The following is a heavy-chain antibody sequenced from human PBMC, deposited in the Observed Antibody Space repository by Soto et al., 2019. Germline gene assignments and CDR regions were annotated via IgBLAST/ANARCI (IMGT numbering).Heavy chain of an antibody. CDR1: GYTFTSYG. CDR3: ARERTLYCSGGSCYLGY. D-gene: IGHD2-15*01. V-gene: IGHV1-18*01. J-gene: IGHJ4*02. CDR2: ISAYNGNT. Sequence: QVQLVQSGAEVKKPGASVKVSCKASGYTFTSYGISWVRQAPGQGLEWMGWISAYNGNTNYAQKLQGRVTMTTDTSTSTAYMELRSLRSDDTAVYYCARERTLYCSGGSCYLGYWGQGTLVTVSS.